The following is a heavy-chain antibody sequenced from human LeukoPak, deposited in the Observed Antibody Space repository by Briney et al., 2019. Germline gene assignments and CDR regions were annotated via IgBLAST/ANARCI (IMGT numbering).Heavy chain of an antibody. CDR3: TRENRPFCPFAY. CDR2: ISHSGTT. CDR1: GGSIDITNY. Sequence: SETLSLTCGVSGGSIDITNYWSWVRQAPGKGLEWIGEISHSGTTNYNPSLRSRVTMFLDRANNQFSLRLTSVTAADSAVYYCTRENRPFCPFAYWGQGVLVTVSS. D-gene: IGHD2/OR15-2a*01. V-gene: IGHV4-4*02. J-gene: IGHJ4*02.